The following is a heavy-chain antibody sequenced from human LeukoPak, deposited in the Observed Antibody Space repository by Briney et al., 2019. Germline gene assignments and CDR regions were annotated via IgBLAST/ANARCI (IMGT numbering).Heavy chain of an antibody. V-gene: IGHV4-59*11. D-gene: IGHD3-10*01. CDR2: IFAGGTT. CDR1: GYSITSHC. CDR3: ARGLWFGEQDGLGI. J-gene: IGHJ3*02. Sequence: SETLSLTCVVSGYSITSHCWSWIRQSPGKGLEWIGNIFAGGTTNYNPSLKSRVSISMDTSKNQFSLKMTSVTAADTAIYFCARGLWFGEQDGLGIWGPGTVVTVAS.